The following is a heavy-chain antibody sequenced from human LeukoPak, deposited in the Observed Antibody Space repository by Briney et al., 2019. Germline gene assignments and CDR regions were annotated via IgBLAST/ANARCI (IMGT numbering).Heavy chain of an antibody. J-gene: IGHJ4*02. CDR1: GFTFSSYG. V-gene: IGHV3-30*18. CDR2: ISYDGSNK. D-gene: IGHD6-19*01. CDR3: AKRGVGYSSGWLDLDY. Sequence: PGRSLRLSCAASGFTFSSYGMHWVRQAPGKGLEWVAVISYDGSNKYYADSVKGRFTISRDNSKNTLYLQMSSLRAEDTAVYYCAKRGVGYSSGWLDLDYWGQGTLVTVSS.